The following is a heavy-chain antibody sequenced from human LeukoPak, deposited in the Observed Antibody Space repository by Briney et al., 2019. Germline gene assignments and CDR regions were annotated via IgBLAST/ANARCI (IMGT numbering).Heavy chain of an antibody. V-gene: IGHV3-74*01. J-gene: IGHJ4*02. CDR1: GFTFSSYE. D-gene: IGHD6-19*01. CDR2: INSDGSNT. CDR3: ARVAVAGPRNDY. Sequence: GGSLRLSCAASGFTFSSYEMNWVRQAPGKGLVWVSRINSDGSNTNYADSVKGRFTISRDNAKNTMYLQMNSLRAEDTAVYYCARVAVAGPRNDYWGQGTLVTVSS.